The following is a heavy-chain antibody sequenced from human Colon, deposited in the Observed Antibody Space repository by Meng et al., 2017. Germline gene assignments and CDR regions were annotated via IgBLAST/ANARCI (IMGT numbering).Heavy chain of an antibody. CDR3: ARGFAKYYYGSGSYYRAYGMDV. V-gene: IGHV4-34*01. CDR2: INHSGST. CDR1: GGSFSSYY. J-gene: IGHJ6*02. Sequence: SESLSLSCAVYGGSFSSYYLSWVRQPPGKGLEWVGEINHSGSTNYNASVKGRVTISVDTSKNQLSLNLSSVTAADTAVYYCARGFAKYYYGSGSYYRAYGMDVWGQGTTVTVSS. D-gene: IGHD3-10*01.